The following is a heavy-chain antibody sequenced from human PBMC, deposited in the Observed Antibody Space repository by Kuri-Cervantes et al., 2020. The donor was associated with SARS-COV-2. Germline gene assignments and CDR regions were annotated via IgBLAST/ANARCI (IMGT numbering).Heavy chain of an antibody. CDR2: IYESGDT. V-gene: IGHV4-39*01. Sequence: GSLRLSCTVSGASISSSTYYWGWIRQSPGKGLEWLGSIYESGDTYYSSSLKSRLSLSVDTSKNQFSLKLTSVTAADTAIYYCARRPDQIYWYFDLWGRGTLVTVSS. J-gene: IGHJ2*01. D-gene: IGHD2-2*01. CDR1: GASISSSTYY. CDR3: ARRPDQIYWYFDL.